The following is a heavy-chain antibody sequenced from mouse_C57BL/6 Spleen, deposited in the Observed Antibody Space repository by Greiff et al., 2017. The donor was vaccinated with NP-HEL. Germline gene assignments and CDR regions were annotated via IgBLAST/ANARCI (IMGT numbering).Heavy chain of an antibody. J-gene: IGHJ3*01. D-gene: IGHD2-1*01. CDR3: AHCGNYSSWFAY. CDR2: IYPGDGDT. V-gene: IGHV1-80*01. CDR1: GYAFSSYW. Sequence: QVQLKESGAELVKPGASVKISCKASGYAFSSYWMNWVKQRPGKGLEWIGQIYPGDGDTNYNGKFKGKATLTADKSSSTAYMQLSSLTSEDSAVYFCAHCGNYSSWFAYWGQGTLVTVSA.